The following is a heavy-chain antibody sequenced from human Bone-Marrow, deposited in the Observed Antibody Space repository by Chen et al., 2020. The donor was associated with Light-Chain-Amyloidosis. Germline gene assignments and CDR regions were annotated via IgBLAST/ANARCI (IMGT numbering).Heavy chain of an antibody. V-gene: IGHV5-51*01. D-gene: IGHD5-12*01. CDR2: IYPDDSDA. Sequence: VQLEQSWPEVKKPGESLKISCKGSGYTFPHYWIGWVRPMPGKGLEWMGVIYPDDSDARYSPSFEGQVTISADKSITTAYLQWRSLKASDTAMYYCARRRDGYNFDYWGQGTLVTVSS. CDR3: ARRRDGYNFDY. CDR1: GYTFPHYW. J-gene: IGHJ4*02.